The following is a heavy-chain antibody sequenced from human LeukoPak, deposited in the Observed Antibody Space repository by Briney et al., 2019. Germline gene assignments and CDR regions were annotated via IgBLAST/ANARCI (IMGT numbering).Heavy chain of an antibody. Sequence: PSETLSLTCAVYGGSFSGYYWSWIRQPPGKGLEWIGEINHSGSTNYNPSLKSRVIILLDTSKNQFSLKLSSVTAADTAVYYCARGRVWRSSSWYYFDCWGQGTLVTVSS. CDR1: GGSFSGYY. D-gene: IGHD6-13*01. CDR3: ARGRVWRSSSWYYFDC. CDR2: INHSGST. V-gene: IGHV4-34*01. J-gene: IGHJ4*02.